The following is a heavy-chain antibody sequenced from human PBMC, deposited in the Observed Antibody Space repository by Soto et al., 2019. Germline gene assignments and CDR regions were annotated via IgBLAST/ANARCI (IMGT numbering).Heavy chain of an antibody. J-gene: IGHJ4*02. CDR2: VSANGQGI. CDR1: GFTFSTYA. Sequence: LRLSCAASGFTFSTYALSWVRQAPGKGLEWVSAVSANGQGIYYADSVRGRFTISRDNSKNTIFLHMDSLRAEDTAVYYCAKDRNYPRDQFHYWGQGTLVTVSS. V-gene: IGHV3-23*01. D-gene: IGHD1-7*01. CDR3: AKDRNYPRDQFHY.